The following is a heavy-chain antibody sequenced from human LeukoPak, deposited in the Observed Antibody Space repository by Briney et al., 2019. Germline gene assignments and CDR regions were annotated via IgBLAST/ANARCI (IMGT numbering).Heavy chain of an antibody. CDR1: GFTFSSYA. CDR3: ASHHTDYYGSGSYNY. CDR2: ISYDGSNK. D-gene: IGHD3-10*01. V-gene: IGHV3-30*04. Sequence: GGSLRLSCAASGFTFSSYAMHWVRQAPGKGLEWVAVISYDGSNKYYADSVKGRFTISRDNSKNTLYLQMNSLRSDDTAVYYCASHHTDYYGSGSYNYWGQGTLVTVSS. J-gene: IGHJ4*02.